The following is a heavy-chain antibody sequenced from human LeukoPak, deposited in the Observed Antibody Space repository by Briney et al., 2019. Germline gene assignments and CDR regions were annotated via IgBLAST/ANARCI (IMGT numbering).Heavy chain of an antibody. V-gene: IGHV1-46*01. J-gene: IGHJ5*02. CDR2: INPSGGST. CDR1: GFTFTNYN. Sequence: ASVKVSCKASGFTFTNYNMHWVRQAPGQGLEWMGIINPSGGSTNYAQNFQARVTMTRDTSTSTAYMELRSLRSDDTAVYYCARAPGYSSSWYGWFDPWGQGTLVTVSS. CDR3: ARAPGYSSSWYGWFDP. D-gene: IGHD6-13*01.